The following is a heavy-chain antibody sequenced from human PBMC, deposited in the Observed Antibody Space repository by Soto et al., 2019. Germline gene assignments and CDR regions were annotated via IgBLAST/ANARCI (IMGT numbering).Heavy chain of an antibody. D-gene: IGHD1-1*01. Sequence: GGSLRLSCAASGFTFSSYWMHWVRQVPGKGLVWVSRINSDGSSTSYADSVKGRFTISSENAKNTLYLQMNSLRAEDTAVFYCARDFRYIWTDGDRYFDYWGQGTLVTVSS. V-gene: IGHV3-74*01. J-gene: IGHJ4*02. CDR1: GFTFSSYW. CDR3: ARDFRYIWTDGDRYFDY. CDR2: INSDGSST.